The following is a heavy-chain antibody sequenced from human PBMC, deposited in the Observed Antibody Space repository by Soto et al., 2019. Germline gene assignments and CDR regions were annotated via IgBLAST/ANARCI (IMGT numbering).Heavy chain of an antibody. D-gene: IGHD2-21*01. CDR3: ASARHIGP. CDR1: GFTFSNYW. J-gene: IGHJ5*02. Sequence: GGSLRLSCAASGFTFSNYWMSWVRQAPGKGLEWVANIKEDGSERNYVDSVKGRFTISRDNAESSLYLQMNSLRAEDTAVYYCASARHIGPWGQGTLVTVSS. CDR2: IKEDGSER. V-gene: IGHV3-7*01.